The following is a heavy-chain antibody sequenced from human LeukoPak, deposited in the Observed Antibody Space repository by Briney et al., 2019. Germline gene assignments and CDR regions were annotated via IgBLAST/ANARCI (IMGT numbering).Heavy chain of an antibody. J-gene: IGHJ4*02. CDR1: GGSFSGYY. D-gene: IGHD2-2*01. CDR3: ARGGYCSSTSCYAGRFDY. CDR2: INHSGST. Sequence: SETLSLTCAVYGGSFSGYYWSWIRQPPGKGLEWIGEINHSGSTNYNPSLKSRVTISVDTSKNQFSLKLSSVTAADTAVYYCARGGYCSSTSCYAGRFDYWGQGALVTVSS. V-gene: IGHV4-34*01.